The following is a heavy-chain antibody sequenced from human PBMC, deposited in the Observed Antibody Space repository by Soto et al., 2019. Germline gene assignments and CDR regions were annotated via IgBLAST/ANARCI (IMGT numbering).Heavy chain of an antibody. D-gene: IGHD3-3*01. CDR2: ITSSSNYI. Sequence: EEQLVESGGGLVKPGGSLRLSCAASGFTFSHYMMNWVRQAPGQGLEWVSSITSSSNYIYNADSVKGRFTISRDNAKNSLYLQVNSLRAEDTAVYYCARGRGVVTLYFSYFYMDVWGIGTTVTVSS. V-gene: IGHV3-21*01. J-gene: IGHJ6*03. CDR3: ARGRGVVTLYFSYFYMDV. CDR1: GFTFSHYM.